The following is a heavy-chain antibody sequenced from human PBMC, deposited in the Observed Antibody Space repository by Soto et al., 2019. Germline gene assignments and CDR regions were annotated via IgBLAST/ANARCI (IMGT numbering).Heavy chain of an antibody. V-gene: IGHV5-51*01. CDR3: ARRGPGTYFDY. CDR1: GYSFTSYW. Sequence: GESLKISCKGSGYSFTSYWIGWVRQMPGKGLEWMGIIYPGDSDTRYSPSFQGQLTISADNSKNTLYLQMNSLRAEDTAVYYCARRGPGTYFDYWGQGTLVTVSS. J-gene: IGHJ4*02. CDR2: IYPGDSDT. D-gene: IGHD6-13*01.